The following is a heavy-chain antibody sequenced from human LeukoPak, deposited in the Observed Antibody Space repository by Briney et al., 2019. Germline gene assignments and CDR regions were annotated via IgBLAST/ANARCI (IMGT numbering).Heavy chain of an antibody. CDR2: ISSNGGTT. V-gene: IGHV3-23*01. J-gene: IGHJ3*02. CDR3: ANVGSTNWHYAFPI. CDR1: GFTFSIYG. Sequence: GGSLRLSCAASGFTFSIYGMGWVRQAPGKGLEWVSFISSNGGTTSYSDSVKGRLTISRDNSKNTLYLQLNSLRAEDTAVYYCANVGSTNWHYAFPIWGQGTTVTVSS. D-gene: IGHD1-26*01.